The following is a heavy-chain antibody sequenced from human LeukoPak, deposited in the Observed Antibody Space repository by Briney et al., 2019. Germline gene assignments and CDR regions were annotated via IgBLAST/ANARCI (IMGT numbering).Heavy chain of an antibody. D-gene: IGHD3-10*01. Sequence: SETLSLTCTVSGGSISSYYWSWIRQPPGKGLEWIGEINHSGSTNYNPSLKSRVTISVGTSKNQFSLKLSSVTAADTAVYYCARHPFLWFGELSRFDPWGQGTLVTVSS. J-gene: IGHJ5*02. CDR1: GGSISSYY. CDR3: ARHPFLWFGELSRFDP. CDR2: INHSGST. V-gene: IGHV4-34*01.